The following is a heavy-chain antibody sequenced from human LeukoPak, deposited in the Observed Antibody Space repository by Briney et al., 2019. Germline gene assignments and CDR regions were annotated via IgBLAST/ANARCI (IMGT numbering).Heavy chain of an antibody. J-gene: IGHJ6*03. V-gene: IGHV4-61*02. CDR3: ARTDYYGSGPHYYMDV. D-gene: IGHD3-10*01. CDR1: GGSISSGSYY. CDR2: IYASGST. Sequence: PSQTLSLTCTVSGGSISSGSYYRRWTRQPAGKGLEWIGRIYASGSTNYNPSLKSRVTISVDTSKNQFSLKLSSVTAADTAVYYCARTDYYGSGPHYYMDVWGKGTTVTISS.